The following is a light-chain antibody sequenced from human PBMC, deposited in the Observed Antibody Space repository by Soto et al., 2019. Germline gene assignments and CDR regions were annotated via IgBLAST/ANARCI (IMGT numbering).Light chain of an antibody. J-gene: IGKJ5*01. V-gene: IGKV1-39*01. CDR3: QQSYGTPIT. CDR2: VAS. Sequence: DIQMTQSPSSLSASVGDRVTITCRASQSISRYLNWYEQKPGTPRNXLIYVASSLQSEVPSRFSGSGSGTDFTITITSLQPEDFATYDCQQSYGTPITFGQGTRLEIK. CDR1: QSISRY.